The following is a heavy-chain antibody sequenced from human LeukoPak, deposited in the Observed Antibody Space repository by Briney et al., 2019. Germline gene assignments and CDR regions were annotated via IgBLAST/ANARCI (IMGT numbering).Heavy chain of an antibody. J-gene: IGHJ6*04. CDR1: GFTFSSYS. Sequence: GGSLRLSCAASGFTFSSYSVNWVRQAPGKGLEWVSSISSSSSYIYYADSVKGRFTISRDNAKNSLYLQMNSLRAEDTAVYYCARDGSWTKMAVWGKGTTVTVSS. V-gene: IGHV3-21*01. CDR3: ARDGSWTKMAV. CDR2: ISSSSSYI. D-gene: IGHD3-10*01.